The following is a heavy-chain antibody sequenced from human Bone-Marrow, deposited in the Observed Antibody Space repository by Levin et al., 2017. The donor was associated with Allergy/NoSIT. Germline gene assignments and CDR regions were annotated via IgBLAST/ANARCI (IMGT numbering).Heavy chain of an antibody. J-gene: IGHJ4*02. CDR3: ARVRGDCDYCFDC. Sequence: GGSLRLSCAASGFTFSNYGMHWVRQAPGKGLEWVAVIWNDGSNKYYADSVKGRFTISRDNSKNTLYLQMNSLRAEDTAVYYCARVRGDCDYCFDCWGQGALFTFSS. CDR2: IWNDGSNK. V-gene: IGHV3-33*01. D-gene: IGHD4-17*01. CDR1: GFTFSNYG.